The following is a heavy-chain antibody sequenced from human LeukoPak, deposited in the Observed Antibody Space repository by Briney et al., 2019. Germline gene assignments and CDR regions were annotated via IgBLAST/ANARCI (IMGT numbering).Heavy chain of an antibody. CDR1: GYTFTCYD. CDR3: ARGVANYYDSRKTGRGTYYYYYMDV. D-gene: IGHD3-22*01. Sequence: ASVKVSCKASGYTFTCYDINWVRQATGQGLEWMGWMNPNSGNTGYAQKFQGRVTITRNTSISTAYMELSSLRSEDTAVYYCARGVANYYDSRKTGRGTYYYYYMDVWGKGTTVTVSS. CDR2: MNPNSGNT. V-gene: IGHV1-8*03. J-gene: IGHJ6*03.